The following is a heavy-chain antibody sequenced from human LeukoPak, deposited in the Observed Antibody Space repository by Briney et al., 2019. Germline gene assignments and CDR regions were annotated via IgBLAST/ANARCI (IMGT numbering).Heavy chain of an antibody. J-gene: IGHJ4*02. D-gene: IGHD3-10*01. CDR3: AREESGSYYKN. CDR2: IYYSGST. CDR1: GGSISSSSYY. V-gene: IGHV4-39*07. Sequence: SGTLSLTCTVSGGSISSSSYYWGWIRQPPGKGLEWIGSIYYSGSTYYNPSLKSRVTISVDTSKNQFSLKLSSVTAADTAVYYCAREESGSYYKNWGQGTLVTVSS.